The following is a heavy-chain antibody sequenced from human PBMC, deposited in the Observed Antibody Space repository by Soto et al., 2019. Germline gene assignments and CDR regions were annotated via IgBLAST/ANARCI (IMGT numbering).Heavy chain of an antibody. CDR2: INHSGST. Sequence: SETLSLTCAVYGGSFRGYYWSWIRQPPGKGLEWIGEINHSGSTNYNPSLKSRVTISVDTSKNQFSLKLSSVTAADTAVYYCARGRIAAVSALYYYYGMDVWGQGTTVTVSS. CDR1: GGSFRGYY. V-gene: IGHV4-34*01. CDR3: ARGRIAAVSALYYYYGMDV. J-gene: IGHJ6*02. D-gene: IGHD6-13*01.